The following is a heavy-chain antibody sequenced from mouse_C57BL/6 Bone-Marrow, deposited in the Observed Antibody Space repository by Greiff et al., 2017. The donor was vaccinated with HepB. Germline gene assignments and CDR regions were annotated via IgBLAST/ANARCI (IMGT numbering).Heavy chain of an antibody. Sequence: VQLQQPGAELVRPGSSVKLSCKASGYTFTSYWMPWVKQRPIQGLEWIGNIDPSDSETHYNQKFKDKATLTVDKSSSTAYMQLSSLTSEDSAVYYCATYGYDPYYYAMDYWGQGTSVTVSS. V-gene: IGHV1-52*01. J-gene: IGHJ4*01. CDR2: IDPSDSET. CDR1: GYTFTSYW. CDR3: ATYGYDPYYYAMDY. D-gene: IGHD2-2*01.